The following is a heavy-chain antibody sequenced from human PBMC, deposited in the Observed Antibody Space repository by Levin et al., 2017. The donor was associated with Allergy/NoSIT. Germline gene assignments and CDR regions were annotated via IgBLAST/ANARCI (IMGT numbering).Heavy chain of an antibody. V-gene: IGHV3-49*04. CDR3: ARGRGPAASWYDN. Sequence: GGSLRLSCTVSGFTFGDYAMGWVRQAPGKGLEWVGIIRSETYGGTPEYAASVRGRFSISRDDSKNIAYLHINSLRTGDTAVYYCARGRGPAASWYDNWGQGTLVTVSS. D-gene: IGHD2-2*01. CDR2: IRSETYGGTP. CDR1: GFTFGDYA. J-gene: IGHJ4*02.